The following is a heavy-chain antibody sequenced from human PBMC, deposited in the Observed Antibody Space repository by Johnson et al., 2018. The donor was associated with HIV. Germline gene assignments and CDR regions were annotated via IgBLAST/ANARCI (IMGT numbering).Heavy chain of an antibody. J-gene: IGHJ3*02. CDR2: ISSSGSTI. D-gene: IGHD6-6*01. CDR3: ARELRIAARGLAFDI. V-gene: IGHV3-11*04. CDR1: GFTFSDYY. Sequence: QVQLVESGGGLVKPGGSLRLSCAASGFTFSDYYMSWIRQAPGKGLEWVSYISSSGSTIYYADSVKGRCTISRDNSKNTLYLQMNSLRAEDTAVYYCARELRIAARGLAFDIWGQGTMVTVSS.